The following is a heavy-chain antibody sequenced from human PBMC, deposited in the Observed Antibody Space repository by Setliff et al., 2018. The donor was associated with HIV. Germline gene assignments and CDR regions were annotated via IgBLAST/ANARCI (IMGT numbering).Heavy chain of an antibody. J-gene: IGHJ4*02. D-gene: IGHD3-16*02. CDR3: ARVPPLKAFGGVISLYYFDY. CDR1: GFSLSTSGVG. V-gene: IGHV4-31*02. Sequence: LVNPTQTLTLTCIFSGFSLSTSGVGVGWIRQHPGKGLEWIGYIYYSGSTYYNPSLKSRVTISVDTSKNQFSLKLSSVTAADTAVYYCARVPPLKAFGGVISLYYFDYWGQGTLVTVSS. CDR2: IYYSGST.